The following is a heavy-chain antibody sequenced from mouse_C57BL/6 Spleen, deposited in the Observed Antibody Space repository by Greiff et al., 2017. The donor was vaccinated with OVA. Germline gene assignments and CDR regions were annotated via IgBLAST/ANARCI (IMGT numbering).Heavy chain of an antibody. CDR1: GYTFTSYW. J-gene: IGHJ4*01. D-gene: IGHD1-1*01. V-gene: IGHV1-64*01. CDR3: ARGITTVVATRAMDY. Sequence: QVQLKQPGAELVKPGASVKLSCKASGYTFTSYWMHWVKQRPGQGLEWIGMIHPNSGSTNYNEKFKSKATLTVDKSSSTAYMQLSSLTSEDSAVYYCARGITTVVATRAMDYWGQGTSVTVSS. CDR2: IHPNSGST.